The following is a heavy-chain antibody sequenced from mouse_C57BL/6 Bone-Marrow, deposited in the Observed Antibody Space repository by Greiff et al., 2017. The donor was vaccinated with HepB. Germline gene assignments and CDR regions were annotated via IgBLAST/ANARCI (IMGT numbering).Heavy chain of an antibody. D-gene: IGHD1-1*01. V-gene: IGHV5-16*01. CDR2: INYDGSST. CDR3: ARLYYGSLYAMDY. CDR1: GFTFSDYY. J-gene: IGHJ4*01. Sequence: EVHLVESEGGLVQPGSSMKLSCTASGFTFSDYYMAWVRQVPEKGLEWVANINYDGSSTYYLDSLKSRFIISRDNAKNILYLQMSSLKSEDTATYYCARLYYGSLYAMDYWGQGTSVTVSS.